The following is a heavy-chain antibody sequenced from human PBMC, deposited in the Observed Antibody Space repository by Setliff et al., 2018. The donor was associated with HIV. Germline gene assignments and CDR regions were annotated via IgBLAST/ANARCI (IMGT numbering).Heavy chain of an antibody. CDR3: ARSVHSLYGDYATYFDP. V-gene: IGHV1-3*01. Sequence: ASVKVSCKASGYTFTSYAVHWVRQAPGQRLEWMGWINAGNGKIKYSQKFQGRVTITRDTSASTAYMELTSLTSEDTAVYYCARSVHSLYGDYATYFDPWGQGTLVTVSS. J-gene: IGHJ5*02. CDR1: GYTFTSYA. CDR2: INAGNGKI. D-gene: IGHD4-17*01.